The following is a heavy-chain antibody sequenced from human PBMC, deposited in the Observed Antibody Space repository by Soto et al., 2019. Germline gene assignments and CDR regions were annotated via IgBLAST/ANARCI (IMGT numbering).Heavy chain of an antibody. CDR1: GGSFSGYY. D-gene: IGHD6-6*01. Sequence: QVQLQQWGAGLLKPSETLSLTCAVYGGSFSGYYWSWIRQPPGKGLEWIGEINHSGSTNYNPSLKSRVTISVDTSKNQFSLKLSSVTAADTAVYYCARGGIAARLFAYWDQGTLVTVSS. CDR2: INHSGST. CDR3: ARGGIAARLFAY. J-gene: IGHJ4*02. V-gene: IGHV4-34*01.